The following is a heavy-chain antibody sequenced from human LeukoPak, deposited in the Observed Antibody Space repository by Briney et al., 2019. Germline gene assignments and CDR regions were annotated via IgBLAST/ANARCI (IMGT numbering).Heavy chain of an antibody. V-gene: IGHV4-39*07. J-gene: IGHJ5*02. Sequence: NPSETLSLTCTVPGGSISSSSYYWGWIRQPPGKGLEWIGSIYYSGSTYYNPSLKSRVTISVDTSKNQFSLKLSSVTAADTAVYYCASNDAGIAAAGIHNWFDPWGQGTLVTVSS. CDR2: IYYSGST. CDR3: ASNDAGIAAAGIHNWFDP. D-gene: IGHD6-13*01. CDR1: GGSISSSSYY.